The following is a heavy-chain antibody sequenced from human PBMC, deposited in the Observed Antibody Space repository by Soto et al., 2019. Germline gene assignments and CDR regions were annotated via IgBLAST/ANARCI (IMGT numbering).Heavy chain of an antibody. V-gene: IGHV4-34*01. J-gene: IGHJ4*02. Sequence: TSETLSLTCAVYGGSFSGYYWSWIRQPPGKGLEWIGEINHSGSTNYNPSLKSRVTISVDTSKNQFSLKLSSVTAADTAVYYCARGRSIFGVVPRLDYWGQGTLVTVSS. D-gene: IGHD3-3*01. CDR1: GGSFSGYY. CDR3: ARGRSIFGVVPRLDY. CDR2: INHSGST.